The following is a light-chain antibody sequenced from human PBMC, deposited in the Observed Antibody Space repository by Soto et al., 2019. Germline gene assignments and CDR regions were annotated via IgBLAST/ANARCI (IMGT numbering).Light chain of an antibody. J-gene: IGLJ3*02. CDR2: GNS. CDR3: QSYDSSLSGWV. V-gene: IGLV1-40*01. Sequence: QSVLTQPPSVSGAPGQRVTISCTGSSSXXGAGYDVHWYQQLPGTAPKLLIYGNSNRPSGVPDRFSGSKSGTSASLAITGLRAEDEADYYCQSYDSSLSGWVFGGGTQLTVL. CDR1: SSXXGAGYD.